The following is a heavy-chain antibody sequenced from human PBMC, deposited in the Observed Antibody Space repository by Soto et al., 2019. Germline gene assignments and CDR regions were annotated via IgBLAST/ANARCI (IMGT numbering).Heavy chain of an antibody. V-gene: IGHV3-30*18. CDR1: VFTFSSYG. CDR2: ISYDGSNK. D-gene: IGHD3-3*01. Sequence: GSLRLSGAASVFTFSSYGMHWVRQAPGKGLEWVAVISYDGSNKYYADSVKGRFTISRDNSKNTLYLQMNSLRAEDTAVYYCAKAPGRFLVPGRFDPWGQGTLVTVYS. CDR3: AKAPGRFLVPGRFDP. J-gene: IGHJ5*02.